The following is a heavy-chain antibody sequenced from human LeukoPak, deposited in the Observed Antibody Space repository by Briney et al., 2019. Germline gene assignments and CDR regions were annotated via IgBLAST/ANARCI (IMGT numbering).Heavy chain of an antibody. CDR3: ARAGAAAGFAD. V-gene: IGHV3-21*01. Sequence: GGSLRLSCAASGFTFSSYQMNWVRQAPGKGLEWVSSISSSSSYIYYADSVKGRFTISRDNAKNSLYLQMNSLRAEDTAVYYCARAGAAAGFADWGQGTLVTVSS. CDR2: ISSSSSYI. D-gene: IGHD6-13*01. CDR1: GFTFSSYQ. J-gene: IGHJ4*02.